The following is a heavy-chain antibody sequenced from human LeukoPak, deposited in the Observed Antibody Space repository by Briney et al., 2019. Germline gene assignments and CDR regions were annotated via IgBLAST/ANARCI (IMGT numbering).Heavy chain of an antibody. D-gene: IGHD3-10*01. CDR3: TREGVDVFDI. Sequence: GGSLRLSCAASGFTFSSYSMNWVRQAPGKGLEWVSSISSGSTYIYYADSVKGRFTISRDNTKNSLYLQMNSLRAEDTAVYYCTREGVDVFDIWGQGTMVAVSS. CDR1: GFTFSSYS. CDR2: ISSGSTYI. J-gene: IGHJ3*02. V-gene: IGHV3-21*01.